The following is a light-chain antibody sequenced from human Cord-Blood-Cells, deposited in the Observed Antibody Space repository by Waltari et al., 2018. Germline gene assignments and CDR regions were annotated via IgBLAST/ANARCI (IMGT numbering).Light chain of an antibody. CDR2: DAS. Sequence: DIQMTQSPSSLSASVGDRVTITCQASPDISNYLNWYQQKPGKAPKLLIYDASNLETGVPSRFSGSGSWTDFTFTISSLQPEDMATYYCQQYDNRPLTFGGGTKVEIK. CDR1: PDISNY. V-gene: IGKV1-33*01. J-gene: IGKJ4*01. CDR3: QQYDNRPLT.